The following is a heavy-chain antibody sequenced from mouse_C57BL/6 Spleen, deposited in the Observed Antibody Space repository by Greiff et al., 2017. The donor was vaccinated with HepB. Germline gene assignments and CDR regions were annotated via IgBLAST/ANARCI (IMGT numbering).Heavy chain of an antibody. CDR2: IDPSDSET. Sequence: QVQLQQPGAELVRPGSSVKLSCKASGYTFTSYWMHWVKQRPIQGLEWIGNIDPSDSETHYNQKFKDKATLTVDKSSSTAYMQLSSLTSEDSAVYYCARRTAQGDYYAMDYWGQGTSVTVSS. CDR3: ARRTAQGDYYAMDY. V-gene: IGHV1-52*01. J-gene: IGHJ4*01. D-gene: IGHD3-2*02. CDR1: GYTFTSYW.